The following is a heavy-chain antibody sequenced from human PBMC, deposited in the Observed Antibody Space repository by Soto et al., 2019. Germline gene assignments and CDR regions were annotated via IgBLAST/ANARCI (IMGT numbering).Heavy chain of an antibody. D-gene: IGHD3-22*01. CDR2: IYSTVSP. Sequence: PSATLSLTCTVSGGSITSSLYYWGWIRQPPGKGLEWIGTIYSTVSPRYNPSLKSRVTISVDTSKNQFSLKLNSVTAADTAVYFCARLPHYDTPPVTFDIWGQGAMVTVSS. CDR1: GGSITSSLYY. CDR3: ARLPHYDTPPVTFDI. J-gene: IGHJ3*02. V-gene: IGHV4-39*01.